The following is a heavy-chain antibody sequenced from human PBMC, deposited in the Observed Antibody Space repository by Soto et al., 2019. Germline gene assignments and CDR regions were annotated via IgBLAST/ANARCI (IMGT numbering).Heavy chain of an antibody. J-gene: IGHJ6*02. D-gene: IGHD3-3*01. CDR2: INAGNGNT. CDR3: ACDAAITIFGVVIIKGPYYYYGMDV. Sequence: GASVKVSWKASGYTFTSYAMHWVRQAPGQRLEWMGWINAGNGNTKYSQKFQGRVTITRDTSASTAYMELSSLRSEDTAVYYCACDAAITIFGVVIIKGPYYYYGMDVWGQGTTVTVSS. CDR1: GYTFTSYA. V-gene: IGHV1-3*01.